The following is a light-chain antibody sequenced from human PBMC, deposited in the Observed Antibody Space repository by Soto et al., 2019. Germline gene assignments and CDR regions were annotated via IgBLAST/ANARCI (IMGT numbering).Light chain of an antibody. Sequence: QSALAQPPSASGSPGQSVTISCTGTSSDVGGYIYVSWYQHHPGKAPKLMIYEASKRPSGVPDRFSGSKSGNTASLTVSGLQAEDEADYYCSLYTSENAYVFGTGTKVTVL. CDR3: SLYTSENAYV. CDR2: EAS. J-gene: IGLJ1*01. CDR1: SSDVGGYIY. V-gene: IGLV2-8*01.